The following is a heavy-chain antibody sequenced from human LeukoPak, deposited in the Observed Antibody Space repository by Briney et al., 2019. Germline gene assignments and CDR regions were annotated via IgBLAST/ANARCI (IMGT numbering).Heavy chain of an antibody. Sequence: PGGSLRLSCAASGFTFSSYAMSWVRQAPGKGLEWVSTISGTSGSTYYADSVKGRFTISRDNSKKTLYLQMNSLRAEDTAVYYCANLFTSGPCSGTTCFNHWGQGILVTVSS. CDR2: ISGTSGST. J-gene: IGHJ4*02. V-gene: IGHV3-23*01. CDR1: GFTFSSYA. CDR3: ANLFTSGPCSGTTCFNH. D-gene: IGHD2-2*01.